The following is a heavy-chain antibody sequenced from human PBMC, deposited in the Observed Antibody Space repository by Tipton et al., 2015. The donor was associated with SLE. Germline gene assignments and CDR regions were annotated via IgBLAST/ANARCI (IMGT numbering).Heavy chain of an antibody. CDR3: ARVDDFPTTWRFDP. V-gene: IGHV4-59*08. CDR2: TYYSRRT. CDR1: GDSISSLY. Sequence: TLSLTCTVSGDSISSLYWSWIRQPPGKGLQWIGYTYYSRRTNYNPSLKSRVTISVDTSKNQFSLKLRSVTAADTAVYYCARVDDFPTTWRFDPWGQGTLVTVSS. J-gene: IGHJ5*02. D-gene: IGHD5/OR15-5a*01.